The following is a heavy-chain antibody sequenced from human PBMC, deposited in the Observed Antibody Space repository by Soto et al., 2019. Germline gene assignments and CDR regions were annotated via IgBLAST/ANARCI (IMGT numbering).Heavy chain of an antibody. V-gene: IGHV3-23*01. CDR3: AKGNWNYPWYFDY. CDR2: ISGSGGST. D-gene: IGHD1-7*01. J-gene: IGHJ4*02. CDR1: GFTFSSYA. Sequence: SLRLSCAASGFTFSSYAMSWVRQAPGKGLEWVSAISGSGGSTYYADSVKGRFTISRDNSKNTLYLQMNSLRAEDTAVYYCAKGNWNYPWYFDYWGQGTLVTVSS.